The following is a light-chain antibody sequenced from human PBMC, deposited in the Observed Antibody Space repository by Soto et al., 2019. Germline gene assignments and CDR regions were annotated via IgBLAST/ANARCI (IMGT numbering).Light chain of an antibody. CDR2: DAS. CDR1: QSVSSN. J-gene: IGKJ5*01. V-gene: IGKV3D-11*02. CDR3: QQRRSWQVT. Sequence: EIVLTPCTGTLSFSLGERSTLSCKASQSVSSNVVWYQQQPGQAPRLLIYDASKRATGIPARFSGSGSGTNFTLTISSLEPEDFAVYYCQQRRSWQVTFGQGTRLEIK.